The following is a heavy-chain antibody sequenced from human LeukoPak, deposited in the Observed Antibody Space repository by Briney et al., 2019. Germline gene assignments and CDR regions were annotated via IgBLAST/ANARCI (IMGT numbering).Heavy chain of an antibody. Sequence: QPGGSLRLSCAASGFTFSSYAMSWVRQAPGKGLEWVSAISGCGGSTYYADSVKGRFTVSRDNSKNTRYLQMNSLRAEDTAVYYCAKDFYVWGSYPADYWGQGTLVSVSA. CDR3: AKDFYVWGSYPADY. CDR1: GFTFSSYA. D-gene: IGHD3-16*02. CDR2: ISGCGGST. V-gene: IGHV3-23*01. J-gene: IGHJ4*02.